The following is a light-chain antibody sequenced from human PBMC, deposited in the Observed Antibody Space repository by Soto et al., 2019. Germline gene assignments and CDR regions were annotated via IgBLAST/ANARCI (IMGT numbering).Light chain of an antibody. CDR3: CSFAGSNSWV. J-gene: IGLJ3*02. V-gene: IGLV2-23*01. CDR2: EAT. CDR1: SSDVGTYDL. Sequence: QSALTQPASVSGSPGQSITISCTGTSSDVGTYDLVSWYQHHPGAAPKLMIYEATRRPSGISNRFSGSKSGNTASLTISGLQVEDEADYYCCSFAGSNSWVFGGGTKVTVL.